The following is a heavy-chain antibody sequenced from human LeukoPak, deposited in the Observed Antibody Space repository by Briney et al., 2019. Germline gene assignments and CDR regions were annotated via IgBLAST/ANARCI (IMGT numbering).Heavy chain of an antibody. CDR2: INSDGSST. J-gene: IGHJ4*02. V-gene: IGHV3-74*01. CDR3: ARWGVWGSHRPIDH. CDR1: GFTFSSYA. D-gene: IGHD3-16*02. Sequence: GGSLRLSCAASGFTFSSYAMTWVRQAVGKGLVWVSRINSDGSSTSYADSVKGRFTISRDNAKNTLHLQMNSLRVEDTAVYYCARWGVWGSHRPIDHWGQGTLVTVSS.